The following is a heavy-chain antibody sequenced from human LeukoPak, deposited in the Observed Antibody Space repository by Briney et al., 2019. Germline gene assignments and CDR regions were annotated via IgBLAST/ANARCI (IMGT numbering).Heavy chain of an antibody. J-gene: IGHJ3*02. V-gene: IGHV4-39*07. CDR2: IYYSGST. CDR1: GGSISSSSYY. Sequence: PSETLSLTCTVSGGSISSSSYYWGWIRQPPGKGLEWIGSIYYSGSTYYNPSLKSRVTISVDTSKNQFSLKLSSVTAADTAVYYCARSNWNNDVFDIWGQGTMVTVSS. D-gene: IGHD1/OR15-1a*01. CDR3: ARSNWNNDVFDI.